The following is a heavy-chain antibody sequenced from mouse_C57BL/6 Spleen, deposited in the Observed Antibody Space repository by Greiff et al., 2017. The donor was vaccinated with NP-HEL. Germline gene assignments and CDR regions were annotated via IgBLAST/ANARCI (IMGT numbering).Heavy chain of an antibody. CDR2: ISNGGGST. V-gene: IGHV5-12*01. CDR1: GFTFSDYY. D-gene: IGHD3-3*01. CDR3: ARHGDNGDY. Sequence: EVKLMESGGGLVQPGGSLKLSCAASGFTFSDYYMYWVRQTPEKRLEWVAYISNGGGSTYYPDTVKGRFTISRDNAKNTLYLQMSRLKSEDTAMYYCARHGDNGDYWGQGTTLTVSS. J-gene: IGHJ2*01.